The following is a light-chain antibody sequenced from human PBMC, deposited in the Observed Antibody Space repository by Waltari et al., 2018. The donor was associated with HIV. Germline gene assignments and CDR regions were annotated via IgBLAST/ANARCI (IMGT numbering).Light chain of an antibody. J-gene: IGLJ3*02. Sequence: QSVLTQPPSASGTPGQRVSISCSGSSSNFRSTPLNWYQQLPGTAPKLLIYNKHQRPSGVPARFSGSKSGTSASLAVSGLQSEDEAHYFCAAWDDTLNAWVFGGGTSLTVL. CDR1: SSNFRSTP. CDR2: NKH. V-gene: IGLV1-44*01. CDR3: AAWDDTLNAWV.